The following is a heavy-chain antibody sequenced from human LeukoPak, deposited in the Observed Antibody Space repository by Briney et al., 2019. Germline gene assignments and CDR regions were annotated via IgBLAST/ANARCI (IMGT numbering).Heavy chain of an antibody. Sequence: GTSVKVSCKASGFTFTSSAVQWVRQARGQRLEWIGWIFVVSGNTKSAQKFQERVTITRDMSTRTAYMELSSLRSEDTAVYFCAALRRGRVGYYFDYWGQGTLGTVSS. CDR3: AALRRGRVGYYFDY. V-gene: IGHV1-58*01. CDR2: IFVVSGNT. CDR1: GFTFTSSA. D-gene: IGHD3-10*01. J-gene: IGHJ4*02.